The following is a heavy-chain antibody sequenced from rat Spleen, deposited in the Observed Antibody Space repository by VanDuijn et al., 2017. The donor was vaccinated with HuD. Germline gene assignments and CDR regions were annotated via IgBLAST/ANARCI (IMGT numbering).Heavy chain of an antibody. CDR2: IWGDGTT. J-gene: IGHJ4*01. V-gene: IGHV2-45*01. CDR1: GFSLITNS. Sequence: QVQLKESGPGLVQPSQTLSLTCTVSGFSLITNSVHWVRQPPGKGLERMGGIWGDGTTDYNLGLKSRLSISRDTSKNQVFLKMNSLQSEDTTTYYCARDLDGYFDYWGQGASVTVSS. D-gene: IGHD1-12*03. CDR3: ARDLDGYFDY.